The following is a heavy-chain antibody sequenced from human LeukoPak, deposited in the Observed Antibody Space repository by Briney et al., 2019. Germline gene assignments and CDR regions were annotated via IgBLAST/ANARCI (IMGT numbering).Heavy chain of an antibody. D-gene: IGHD5-18*01. CDR3: ASFSYGQLFDY. Sequence: GGSLRLFCAASGFTFSSYSKNWVRQAPGKGLELVSSISSSSSYIYYADSVKGRFNISRDNAKNSLYLQMNSLRAEDTAVYYCASFSYGQLFDYWGQGTLVTVSS. J-gene: IGHJ4*02. V-gene: IGHV3-21*01. CDR2: ISSSSSYI. CDR1: GFTFSSYS.